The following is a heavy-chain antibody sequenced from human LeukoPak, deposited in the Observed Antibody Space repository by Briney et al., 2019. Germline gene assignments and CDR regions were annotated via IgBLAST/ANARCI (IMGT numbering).Heavy chain of an antibody. J-gene: IGHJ1*01. Sequence: GVSLRLSCAASGFTFSSYAMHWVRQAPGKGLEWVAVISYDGSNKYYADSVKGRFTISRDNSKNTLYLQMNSLRAEDTAVYYCARDRIAAAGGGYFQHWGQGTLVTVSS. V-gene: IGHV3-30-3*01. D-gene: IGHD6-13*01. CDR3: ARDRIAAAGGGYFQH. CDR2: ISYDGSNK. CDR1: GFTFSSYA.